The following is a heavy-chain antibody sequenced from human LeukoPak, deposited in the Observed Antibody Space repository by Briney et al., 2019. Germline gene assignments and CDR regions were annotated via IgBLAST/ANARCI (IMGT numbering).Heavy chain of an antibody. D-gene: IGHD1-14*01. CDR3: ARDTGGLFDY. J-gene: IGHJ4*02. CDR2: IWYDGSNK. CDR1: GFTFSSYG. Sequence: PGRSRRLSCAASGFTFSSYGMHWVRQAPGKGLEWVAVIWYDGSNKYYADSVKGRFTISRDNSKNTLYLQMNSLRAEDTAVYYCARDTGGLFDYWGQGTLVTVSS. V-gene: IGHV3-33*01.